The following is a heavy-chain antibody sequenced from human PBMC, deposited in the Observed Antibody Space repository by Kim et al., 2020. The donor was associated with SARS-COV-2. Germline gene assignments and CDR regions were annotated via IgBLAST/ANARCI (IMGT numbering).Heavy chain of an antibody. CDR1: GGSFSGYY. Sequence: SETLSLTCAVYGGSFSGYYWSWIRQPPGKGLEWIGEINHSGSTNYNPSLKSRVTISVDTSKNQFSLKLSSVTAADTAVYYCARGATMIVVVYLPGAYWFDPWGQGTLVTVSS. J-gene: IGHJ5*02. CDR2: INHSGST. D-gene: IGHD3-22*01. V-gene: IGHV4-34*01. CDR3: ARGATMIVVVYLPGAYWFDP.